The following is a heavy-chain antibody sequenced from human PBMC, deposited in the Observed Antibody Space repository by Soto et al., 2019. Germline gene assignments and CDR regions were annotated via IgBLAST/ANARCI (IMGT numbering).Heavy chain of an antibody. J-gene: IGHJ4*02. CDR2: IWYDGSNK. CDR1: GFTFSSYG. CDR3: ARLEYSSSSGIDY. Sequence: GGSLRLSCAASGFTFSSYGMHWVRQAPGKGLEWVAVIWYDGSNKYYAGSVKGRFTISRDNSKNTLYLQMNSLRAEDTAVYYCARLEYSSSSGIDYWGQGTLVTVSS. V-gene: IGHV3-33*01. D-gene: IGHD6-6*01.